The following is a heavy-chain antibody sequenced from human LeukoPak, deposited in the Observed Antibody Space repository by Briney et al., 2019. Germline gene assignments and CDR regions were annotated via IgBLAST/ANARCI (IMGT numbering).Heavy chain of an antibody. Sequence: PSETLSLTCAVYGGSFSGYYWSWIRQPPGKGLEWIGEINHSGSTNYNPSLKSRVTISVDTSKNQFSLKLSSVTAADTAVYYCAIHYYDSSGYYSSLDYWGQGTLVTVSS. V-gene: IGHV4-34*01. CDR3: AIHYYDSSGYYSSLDY. CDR2: INHSGST. J-gene: IGHJ4*02. D-gene: IGHD3-22*01. CDR1: GGSFSGYY.